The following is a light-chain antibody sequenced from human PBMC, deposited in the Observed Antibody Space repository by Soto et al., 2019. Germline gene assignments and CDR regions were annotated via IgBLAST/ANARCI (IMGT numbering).Light chain of an antibody. V-gene: IGLV7-46*01. CDR3: LLSYSGADVV. J-gene: IGLJ2*01. Sequence: QAVVTQEPSLTVSPGGTVTRTCGSSTGAVTSGLYPYWFQQKPGQAPRTLIFDTTNKQTWTPARFSGSLLGGKAALTLSGAQPEDEAEYYCLLSYSGADVVFGGGTKLTVL. CDR1: TGAVTSGLY. CDR2: DTT.